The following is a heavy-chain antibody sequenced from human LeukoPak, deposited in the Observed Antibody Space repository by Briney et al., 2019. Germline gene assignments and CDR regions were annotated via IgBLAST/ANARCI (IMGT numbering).Heavy chain of an antibody. D-gene: IGHD5-18*01. CDR2: ISSSSSYI. Sequence: GGSLRLSCAASGFTFSSYSMNWVRQAPGKGLEWVSSISSSSSYIYYADSVKGRFTISRDNAKNSLYLQMNSLRAEDTAVYYCTRVGDTAMEFDYWGQGTLVTVSS. V-gene: IGHV3-21*01. CDR3: TRVGDTAMEFDY. CDR1: GFTFSSYS. J-gene: IGHJ4*02.